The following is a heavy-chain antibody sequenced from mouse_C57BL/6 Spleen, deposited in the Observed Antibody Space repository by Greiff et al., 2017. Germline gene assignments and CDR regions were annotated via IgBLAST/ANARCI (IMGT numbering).Heavy chain of an antibody. D-gene: IGHD1-1*01. CDR1: GYTFTSYW. J-gene: IGHJ3*01. CDR2: IDPSDSYT. CDR3: ASITTVVAPSAY. Sequence: VQLQQPGAELVKPGASVKLSCKASGYTFTSYWMQWVKQRPGQGLEWIGEIDPSDSYTNYNQKFKGKATLTVDTSSSTAYMQLSSLTSEDSAVYYCASITTVVAPSAYWGQGTLVTVSA. V-gene: IGHV1-50*01.